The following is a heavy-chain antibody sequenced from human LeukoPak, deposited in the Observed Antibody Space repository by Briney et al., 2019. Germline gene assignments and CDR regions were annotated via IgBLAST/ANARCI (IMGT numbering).Heavy chain of an antibody. J-gene: IGHJ3*02. CDR1: GLTFSSYE. CDR2: IRSGGSNI. CDR3: ARVWGGGSCYGLYDAFDI. Sequence: GGSLRLSCAASGLTFSSYEMNWVRQAPGKGLEWVAYIRSGGSNIYYADSVKGRFTISRHNAKNSLYIQMNSRRGEETAVYYWARVWGGGSCYGLYDAFDIWGQGTMVTVSS. V-gene: IGHV3-48*03. D-gene: IGHD2-15*01.